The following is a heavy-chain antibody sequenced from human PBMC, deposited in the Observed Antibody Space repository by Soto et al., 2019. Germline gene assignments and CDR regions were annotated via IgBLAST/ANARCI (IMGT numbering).Heavy chain of an antibody. J-gene: IGHJ4*02. CDR1: GFTFSSYA. CDR3: AKDSSAERIEGLIPGIAVAGTENYFDY. D-gene: IGHD6-19*01. CDR2: ISGSGGST. V-gene: IGHV3-23*01. Sequence: GGSLRLSCAASGFTFSSYAMSWVRQAPGKGLEWVSAISGSGGSTYYADSVKGRFTISRDNSKNTLYLQMNSLRAEDTAVYYCAKDSSAERIEGLIPGIAVAGTENYFDYWGQGTLVTVSS.